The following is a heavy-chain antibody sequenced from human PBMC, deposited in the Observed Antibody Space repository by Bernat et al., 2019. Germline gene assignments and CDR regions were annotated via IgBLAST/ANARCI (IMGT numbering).Heavy chain of an antibody. J-gene: IGHJ3*02. CDR3: ARDFSGYCTNGVCVHAFDI. V-gene: IGHV1-2*04. Sequence: QVQLVQSGAEVKKPGASVKVSCKASGYTFTGYYMHWVRQAPGQGLEWMGWINPNSGGTNYAQKFQGWVTMTRDTSISTAYMELSRLRSDDTAVYYCARDFSGYCTNGVCVHAFDIWGPGTMVTVSS. D-gene: IGHD2-8*01. CDR1: GYTFTGYY. CDR2: INPNSGGT.